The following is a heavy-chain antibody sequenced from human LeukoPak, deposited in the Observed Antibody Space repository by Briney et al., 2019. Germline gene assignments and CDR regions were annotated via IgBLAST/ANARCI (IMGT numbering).Heavy chain of an antibody. CDR3: AKDLYLTGYSFVY. J-gene: IGHJ4*02. D-gene: IGHD3-9*01. Sequence: GGSLRLSCAASGFTFSSYGMHWVRQAPGKGLEWVAVISYDGSNKYYADSVKGRFTISRDNSKNTLYLQMNSLRAEDTAVYYCAKDLYLTGYSFVYWGQGTLVTVPS. V-gene: IGHV3-30*18. CDR2: ISYDGSNK. CDR1: GFTFSSYG.